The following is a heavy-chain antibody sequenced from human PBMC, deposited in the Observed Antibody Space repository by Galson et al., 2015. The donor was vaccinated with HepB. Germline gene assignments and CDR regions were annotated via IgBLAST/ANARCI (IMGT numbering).Heavy chain of an antibody. CDR3: ASSLPPPKIGYCSSTSCQSPYYYYGMDV. J-gene: IGHJ6*02. V-gene: IGHV1-3*01. Sequence: SVKVSCKASGYTFTSYAMHWVRQAPGQRLEWMGWINAGNGNTKYSQKFQGRVTITRDTSASTAYMELSSLRSEDTAVYYCASSLPPPKIGYCSSTSCQSPYYYYGMDVWGQGTTVTVSS. CDR2: INAGNGNT. CDR1: GYTFTSYA. D-gene: IGHD2-2*01.